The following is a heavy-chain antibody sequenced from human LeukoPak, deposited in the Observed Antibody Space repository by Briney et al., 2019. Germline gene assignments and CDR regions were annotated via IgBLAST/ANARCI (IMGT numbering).Heavy chain of an antibody. V-gene: IGHV3-11*04. D-gene: IGHD3-22*01. Sequence: GGSLRLSCDVSGFIFSDYYMSWARQAPGKGLEWISYISNPSSTKYYADSVKGRFTISRDNSKNTLYLQMNSLRAEDTAVYYCARPSPMYYDSSGYYGPFDYWGQGTLVTVSS. J-gene: IGHJ4*02. CDR2: ISNPSSTK. CDR1: GFIFSDYY. CDR3: ARPSPMYYDSSGYYGPFDY.